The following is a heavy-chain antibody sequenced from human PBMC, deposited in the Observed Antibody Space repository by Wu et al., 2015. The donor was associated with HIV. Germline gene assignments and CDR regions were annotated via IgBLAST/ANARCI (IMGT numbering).Heavy chain of an antibody. Sequence: QVQLVQSGAEVKMPGASMKVSCKASGYSFTDYYMYWVRQAPGQGLEWMGWINPKNGGTNYARGFQGRLTMTRDMSSTTVYVELKRLTSEDTAMYFCARSXKSLQLRYLGNFDYWGQGT. D-gene: IGHD1-1*01. CDR2: INPKNGGT. V-gene: IGHV1-2*02. CDR1: GYSFTDYY. CDR3: ARSXKSLQLRYLGNFDY. J-gene: IGHJ4*02.